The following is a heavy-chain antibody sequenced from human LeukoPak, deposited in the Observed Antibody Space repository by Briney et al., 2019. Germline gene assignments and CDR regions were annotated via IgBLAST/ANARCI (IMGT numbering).Heavy chain of an antibody. CDR3: ARAMALGLWGAPGVGYFDY. D-gene: IGHD3-16*01. Sequence: SGGSLRLSCAASGFTFSSYGMHWVRQAPGKGLEWVAVISYDGSNKYYADSVKGRFTISRDNARNSLYLQMNSLRADDTAMYYCARAMALGLWGAPGVGYFDYWGQGSLVTVSS. CDR2: ISYDGSNK. J-gene: IGHJ4*02. CDR1: GFTFSSYG. V-gene: IGHV3-30*03.